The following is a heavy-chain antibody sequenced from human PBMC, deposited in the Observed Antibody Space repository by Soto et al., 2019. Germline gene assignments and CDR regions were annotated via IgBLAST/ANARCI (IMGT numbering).Heavy chain of an antibody. Sequence: QVQLVQSGAEVKKPGASVKVSCKASGYTFTGYYMHWVRQAPGQGLEWMGWINPNSGGTNYAQKFQGRVTMTRDTSISTAYMELSRLRSDDTAVYYCARSRLYSGYDYHPPIWFDPWGQGTLVTVSS. CDR1: GYTFTGYY. V-gene: IGHV1-2*02. J-gene: IGHJ5*02. CDR2: INPNSGGT. D-gene: IGHD5-12*01. CDR3: ARSRLYSGYDYHPPIWFDP.